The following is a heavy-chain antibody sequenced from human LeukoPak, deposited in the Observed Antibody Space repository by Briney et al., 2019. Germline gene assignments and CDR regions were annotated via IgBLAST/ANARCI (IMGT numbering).Heavy chain of an antibody. CDR3: ARLNFRGGEALYFDY. CDR1: GGSLTNYY. J-gene: IGHJ4*02. CDR2: IHSNGTT. D-gene: IGHD3-16*01. V-gene: IGHV4-4*09. Sequence: SETLSLTCSVSGGSLTNYYWGWIRQPPGKGLEFIGYIHSNGTTNYDSSLQSRVAISLDTSKIQFSLRLYSVTAADTALYFCARLNFRGGEALYFDYWGQGTLVTVSS.